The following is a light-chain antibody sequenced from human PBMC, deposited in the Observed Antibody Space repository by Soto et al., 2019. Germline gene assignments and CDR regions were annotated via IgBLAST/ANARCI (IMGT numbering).Light chain of an antibody. J-gene: IGKJ1*01. CDR3: QQFGSSSWT. V-gene: IGKV3-20*01. CDR1: QSVSSSY. Sequence: ESVLTQSPGPLSLSPGEKATLSCRASQSVSSSYLAWYQQKPGQAPRLLIYGASSRATGIPDRFSGSGSGTDFTLTVSRLEPEDFAVYYCQQFGSSSWTFGQGTKV. CDR2: GAS.